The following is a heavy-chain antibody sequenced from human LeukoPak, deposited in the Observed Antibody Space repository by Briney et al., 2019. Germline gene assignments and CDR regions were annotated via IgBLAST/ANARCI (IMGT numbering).Heavy chain of an antibody. D-gene: IGHD3-22*01. CDR2: ITGSDDKT. J-gene: IGHJ4*02. Sequence: PGGSLRLSCAASGFTFSSAAMTWVRQAPGQGLEWVSTITGSDDKTYYADSVKGRFTISRDNSKNTLYLQMNSLRAEDTAVYYCAKRPGYYDSSGVYWGQGTLVTVSS. V-gene: IGHV3-23*01. CDR1: GFTFSSAA. CDR3: AKRPGYYDSSGVY.